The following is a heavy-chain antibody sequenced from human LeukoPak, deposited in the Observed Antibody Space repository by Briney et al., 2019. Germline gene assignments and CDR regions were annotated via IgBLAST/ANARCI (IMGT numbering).Heavy chain of an antibody. V-gene: IGHV4-4*07. J-gene: IGHJ1*01. CDR3: ARSGGRGIAAAGTYFQH. CDR1: GGSISSYY. CDR2: IYTSGST. D-gene: IGHD6-13*01. Sequence: SETLSLTCTVSGGSISSYYWSWIRQPAGKGLEWIGRIYTSGSTNYNPSLKSRVTMSVDTSKNQFSLKLSSVTAADTAVYYCARSGGRGIAAAGTYFQHWGQGTLVTVSS.